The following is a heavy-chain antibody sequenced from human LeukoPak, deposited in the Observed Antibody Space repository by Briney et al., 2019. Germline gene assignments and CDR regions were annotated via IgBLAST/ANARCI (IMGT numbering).Heavy chain of an antibody. V-gene: IGHV4-61*02. CDR3: ARDGSGSYGGEAFDI. J-gene: IGHJ3*02. Sequence: SQTLSLTCTVSGGSISSGSYYWSWIRQPAGKGLEWIGRIYTSGSTNYNPSLKSRVTISVDTSKNQFSLKLSSVTAADTAVYYCARDGSGSYGGEAFDIWGQGTMVTVSS. D-gene: IGHD1-26*01. CDR1: GGSISSGSYY. CDR2: IYTSGST.